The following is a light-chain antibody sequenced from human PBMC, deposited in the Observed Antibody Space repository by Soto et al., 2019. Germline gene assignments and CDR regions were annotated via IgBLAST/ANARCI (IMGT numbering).Light chain of an antibody. CDR1: QSVYSN. CDR2: GAS. J-gene: IGKJ5*01. Sequence: EVVMTQSPATLSVSPGERATLSCRASQSVYSNLAWYQEKPGQAPRLLIYGASTRATGIAARFSGSGSGTEFTLTISSLQSEDFAVYYCQQYNNWPITSGQGTRLEI. V-gene: IGKV3-15*01. CDR3: QQYNNWPIT.